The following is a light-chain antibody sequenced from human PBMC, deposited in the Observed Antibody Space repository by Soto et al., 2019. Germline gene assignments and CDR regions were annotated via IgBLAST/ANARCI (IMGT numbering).Light chain of an antibody. V-gene: IGKV3-15*01. Sequence: EIVLTQSPGTLSVSPGERAILSCRASQSIRINLAWYQQKPGQAPRLLIHAASNRATGVPARFSGSWSGTEFTLTISSLQSEDFAVYYCQQYNNWITFGQGTRLEIK. CDR1: QSIRIN. CDR3: QQYNNWIT. J-gene: IGKJ5*01. CDR2: AAS.